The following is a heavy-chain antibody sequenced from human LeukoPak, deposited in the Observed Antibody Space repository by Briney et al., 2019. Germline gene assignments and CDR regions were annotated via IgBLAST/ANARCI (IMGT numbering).Heavy chain of an antibody. CDR2: IYYSGST. D-gene: IGHD1-14*01. Sequence: EPSETLSLTCTVSGGSISSYYWSWIRQPPGKGLEWIGYIYYSGSTNYNPSLKSRVTISVNTSKNQFSLKLSSVTAADTAVYYCAKSLTTGAFDIWGQGTMVTVSS. CDR1: GGSISSYY. CDR3: AKSLTTGAFDI. V-gene: IGHV4-59*01. J-gene: IGHJ3*02.